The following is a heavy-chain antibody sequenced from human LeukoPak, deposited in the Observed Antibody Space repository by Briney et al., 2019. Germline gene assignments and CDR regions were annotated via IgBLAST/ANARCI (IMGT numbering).Heavy chain of an antibody. Sequence: GGSLRLSCVASGFIFSSYWMSWVRQTPGKGLEWVANIKEDGSEKYCVDSVKGRFTISRDNAKNSLYLQMNSLRAEDTAVYYCARDFLGHYYGSGSYDNWFDPWGQGTLVTVSS. V-gene: IGHV3-7*01. D-gene: IGHD3-10*01. CDR2: IKEDGSEK. CDR3: ARDFLGHYYGSGSYDNWFDP. J-gene: IGHJ5*02. CDR1: GFIFSSYW.